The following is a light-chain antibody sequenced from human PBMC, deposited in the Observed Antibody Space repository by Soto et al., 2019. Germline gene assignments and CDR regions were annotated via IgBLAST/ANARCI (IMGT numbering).Light chain of an antibody. CDR2: AAS. V-gene: IGKV1-39*01. J-gene: IGKJ1*01. CDR3: QQSYNAPRT. CDR1: QTINSY. Sequence: DIQITQSPSSLSASVGDRVTISCRASQTINSYLNWYQQKPGKAPKLLIYAASSLQSGVPSRFNAGGSGTDFTLTISSLQPEDFATYYCQQSYNAPRTFGQGTKVDIK.